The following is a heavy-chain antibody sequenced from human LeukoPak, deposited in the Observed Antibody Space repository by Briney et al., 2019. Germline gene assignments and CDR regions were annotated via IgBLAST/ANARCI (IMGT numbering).Heavy chain of an antibody. CDR1: GYSFTSYW. CDR2: VYPGDSDT. V-gene: IGHV5-51*01. Sequence: GASLQISCKGSGYSFTSYWIGWVRQMPGKVLEWMGIVYPGDSDTRYSPSFQGQVTISADKSINPAYLQWSSLKASDTAMYYCARARYGSGQKLDWGQGTLVTVSS. J-gene: IGHJ4*02. CDR3: ARARYGSGQKLD. D-gene: IGHD6-19*01.